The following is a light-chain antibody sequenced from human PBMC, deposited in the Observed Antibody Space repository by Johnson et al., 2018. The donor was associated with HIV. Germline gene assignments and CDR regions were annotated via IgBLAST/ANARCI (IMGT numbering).Light chain of an antibody. J-gene: IGLJ1*01. CDR2: RNN. CDR1: NSNIGSNT. Sequence: QAVLTQPPSASGTPGQRVTISCSGSNSNIGSNTVNWYQQLPGTAPKLLIYRNNQRPSGVPDRFSGSKSGTSASLAISGLQAEDEADYYCATWADSLNGPYVFGTGTKVTVL. CDR3: ATWADSLNGPYV. V-gene: IGLV1-44*01.